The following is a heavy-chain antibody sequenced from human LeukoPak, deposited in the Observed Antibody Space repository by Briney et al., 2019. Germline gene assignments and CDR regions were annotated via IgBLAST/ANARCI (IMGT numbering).Heavy chain of an antibody. Sequence: ASVKVSCKAYGGTFSSYAISWVRQAPGQGLEWMGRIIPIFGTANYAQKFQGSVTTTTDESTSTAYMELSSLRSEDTAVYYCARELKYYYDSSGYYDYWGQGTLVTVSS. J-gene: IGHJ4*02. CDR2: IIPIFGTA. V-gene: IGHV1-69*05. D-gene: IGHD3-22*01. CDR1: GGTFSSYA. CDR3: ARELKYYYDSSGYYDY.